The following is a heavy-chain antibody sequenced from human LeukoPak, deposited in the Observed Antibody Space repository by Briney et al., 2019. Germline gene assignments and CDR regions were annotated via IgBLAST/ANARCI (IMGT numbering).Heavy chain of an antibody. D-gene: IGHD3-22*01. J-gene: IGHJ4*02. CDR2: ISNGGGFK. V-gene: IGHV3-21*01. CDR3: ATEYSDNSGYCFH. CDR1: GFSFKNYA. Sequence: PGGSLRLSCEGSGFSFKNYAMSWVRQAPGQGLEWVSSISNGGGFKSYAESLEGRFAISRENAKNSLYLQMNSLRAEDTAVYYCATEYSDNSGYCFHWGQGTLVTVSS.